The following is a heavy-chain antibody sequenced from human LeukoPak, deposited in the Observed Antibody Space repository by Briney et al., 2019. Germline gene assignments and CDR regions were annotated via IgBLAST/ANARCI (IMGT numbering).Heavy chain of an antibody. CDR1: GGSISSSSYY. CDR3: ASWGATHHSFDY. J-gene: IGHJ4*02. D-gene: IGHD1-26*01. V-gene: IGHV4-39*07. CDR2: IYYSGST. Sequence: PSETLSLTCTVSGGSISSSSYYWGWIRPPTGQGLEWIGSIYYSGSTYYNPSLKSRVTISVDTSKNQFSLKLSSVTAADTAVYYCASWGATHHSFDYWGQGTLVTVSS.